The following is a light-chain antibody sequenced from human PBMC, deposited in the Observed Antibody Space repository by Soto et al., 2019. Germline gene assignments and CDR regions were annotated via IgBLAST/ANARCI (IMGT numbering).Light chain of an antibody. V-gene: IGKV3-20*01. CDR3: KQYGSSPWT. CDR1: QTIRSNY. J-gene: IGKJ1*01. Sequence: ETVLTQSPGTLSLSPGERATLSCRASQTIRSNYLAWYRHTPGQAPRLLIYVASNRATGIADSFSGSGSGTHFSLIISTLEPEDFALYYCKQYGSSPWTFGQGTKVEIK. CDR2: VAS.